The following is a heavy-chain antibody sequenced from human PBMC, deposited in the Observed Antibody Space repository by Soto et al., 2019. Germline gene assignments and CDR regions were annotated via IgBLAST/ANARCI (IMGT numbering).Heavy chain of an antibody. CDR2: INPNSGGT. CDR1: GYTFTGYY. J-gene: IGHJ4*02. V-gene: IGHV1-2*04. Sequence: ASVKVYCKASGYTFTGYYMHWVRQAPGQGLEWMGWINPNSGGTNYAQKFQGWVTMTRDTSISTAYMELSRLRSDDTAVYYCAREKGSSWDLDYWGQGTLVTVSS. D-gene: IGHD6-13*01. CDR3: AREKGSSWDLDY.